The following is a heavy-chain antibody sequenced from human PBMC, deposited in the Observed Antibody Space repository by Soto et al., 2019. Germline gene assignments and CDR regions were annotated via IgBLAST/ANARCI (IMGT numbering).Heavy chain of an antibody. CDR2: IYWDDDK. D-gene: IGHD3-9*01. V-gene: IGHV2-5*02. J-gene: IGHJ2*01. CDR3: ARTYYDILTGYYNPWYFDL. CDR1: GFSLSTSGVA. Sequence: QITLKESGPPLVKPTQTLTLTCTFSGFSLSTSGVAVGWIRQPPGKALEWLALIYWDDDKRYSPSLKSRLIITKDTSKNQVVLTMTNMDPMDTATYYCARTYYDILTGYYNPWYFDLWGRGTLVTVSS.